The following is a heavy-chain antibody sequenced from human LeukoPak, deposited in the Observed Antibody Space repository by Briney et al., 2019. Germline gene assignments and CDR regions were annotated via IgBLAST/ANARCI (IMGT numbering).Heavy chain of an antibody. V-gene: IGHV1-24*01. CDR2: FDPEDGET. D-gene: IGHD3-22*01. J-gene: IGHJ3*02. CDR3: ARGYYDSSGYRDAFDI. CDR1: GYTLTELS. Sequence: ASVKVSCKVSGYTLTELSMHWVRQAPGKGLEWMGGFDPEDGETIYAQKFQGRVTMTEDTSTDTAYMELSSLRSEDTAVYYCARGYYDSSGYRDAFDIWGQGTMVTVSS.